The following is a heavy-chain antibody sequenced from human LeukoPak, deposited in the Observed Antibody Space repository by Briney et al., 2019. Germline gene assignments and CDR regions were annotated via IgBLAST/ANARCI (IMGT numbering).Heavy chain of an antibody. Sequence: PGRSLGLSCAASGFTFSSYGMHWVRQAPGKGLEWVAVISYDGSNKYYADSVKGRFTISRDNSKNTLYLQMNSLRAEDTAVYYCAKDFLQWLGPGYYYYYGMDVWGQGTTVTVSS. V-gene: IGHV3-30*18. J-gene: IGHJ6*02. CDR2: ISYDGSNK. CDR3: AKDFLQWLGPGYYYYYGMDV. CDR1: GFTFSSYG. D-gene: IGHD6-19*01.